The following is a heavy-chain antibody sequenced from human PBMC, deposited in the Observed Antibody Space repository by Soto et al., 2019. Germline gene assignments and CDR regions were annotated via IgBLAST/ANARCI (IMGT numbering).Heavy chain of an antibody. J-gene: IGHJ6*03. CDR2: IYYSGST. CDR1: GGSISSYY. Sequence: SETLSLTCTASGGSISSYYWSWIRQPPGKGLEWIGYIYYSGSTNYNPSLKSRVTISVDTSKNQFSLKLSSVTAADTAVYYCARSLIVVVPAAPRDSYYYYYMDVWGKGTTVTVSS. D-gene: IGHD2-2*01. CDR3: ARSLIVVVPAAPRDSYYYYYMDV. V-gene: IGHV4-59*01.